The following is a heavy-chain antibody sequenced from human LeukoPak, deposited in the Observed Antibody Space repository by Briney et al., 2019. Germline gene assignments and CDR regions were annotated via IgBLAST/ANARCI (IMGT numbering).Heavy chain of an antibody. CDR3: AKTGILLWFGGVDC. CDR1: GFTFSSYG. Sequence: GGSLRLSCAASGFTFSSYGMSWVRQAPGKGLEWVSAISGSGGSTYYADSVKGRFTISRDNSKNTLYLQMNSLRAEDTAVYYCAKTGILLWFGGVDCWGQGTLVTVFS. CDR2: ISGSGGST. D-gene: IGHD3-10*01. V-gene: IGHV3-23*01. J-gene: IGHJ4*02.